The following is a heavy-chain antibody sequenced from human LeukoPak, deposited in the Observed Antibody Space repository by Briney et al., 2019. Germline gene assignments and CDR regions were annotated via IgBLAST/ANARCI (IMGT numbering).Heavy chain of an antibody. V-gene: IGHV4-31*03. Sequence: SETLSLTCTVSGGSISSGVYYWSWIRQYPGKVLEWIGYIYYSGNTYYNPSLKSRVTISVYTSKNQFSLKLSSVTAADTAVYYCARTTYYYDSSGYYYPLYFDYWGQGTLVTVSS. CDR2: IYYSGNT. D-gene: IGHD3-22*01. J-gene: IGHJ4*02. CDR3: ARTTYYYDSSGYYYPLYFDY. CDR1: GGSISSGVYY.